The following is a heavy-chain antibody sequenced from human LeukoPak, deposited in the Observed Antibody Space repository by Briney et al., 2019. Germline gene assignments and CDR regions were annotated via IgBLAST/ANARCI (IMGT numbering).Heavy chain of an antibody. V-gene: IGHV3-11*06. J-gene: IGHJ4*02. Sequence: GGSLRLSCAASGFTFSDSYMTWVRQAPGKGLEWLSYISGNSGDTNYADSVKGRFTIPRDNAKNSLYLQMNSLRVEDTAVYYCARDPRTVRIWGQGTLVTVSS. CDR1: GFTFSDSY. D-gene: IGHD1-1*01. CDR3: ARDPRTVRI. CDR2: ISGNSGDT.